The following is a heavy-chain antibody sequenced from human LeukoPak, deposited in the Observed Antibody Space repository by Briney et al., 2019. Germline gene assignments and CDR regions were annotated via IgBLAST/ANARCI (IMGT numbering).Heavy chain of an antibody. CDR2: RKQGGSAK. Sequence: GGSLRLSCATSGFIFTSNWMTWVRQAPGQGLEFVAHRKQGGSAKYYVDSVKGRCTISRDNANNSLYLQTNNLRSEDTAVYYCARVRCDYYFDYWGQGTLVTVSS. V-gene: IGHV3-7*04. D-gene: IGHD2-21*02. J-gene: IGHJ4*02. CDR3: ARVRCDYYFDY. CDR1: GFIFTSNW.